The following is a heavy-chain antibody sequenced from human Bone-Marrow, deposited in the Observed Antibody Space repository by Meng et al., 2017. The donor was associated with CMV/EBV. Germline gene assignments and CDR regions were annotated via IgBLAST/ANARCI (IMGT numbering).Heavy chain of an antibody. J-gene: IGHJ6*01. CDR3: ARDPGAHYDFWSGYYSGYYYGMDV. CDR2: IYYSGST. D-gene: IGHD3-3*01. Sequence: ESLKISCAASGFTFSSYAMSWVRQAPGKGLEWIGYIYYSGSTNYNPSLKSRVTISVDTSKNQFSLKLSSVTAADTAVYYCARDPGAHYDFWSGYYSGYYYGMDVWGQGTTVTVSS. CDR1: GFTFSSYA. V-gene: IGHV4-59*01.